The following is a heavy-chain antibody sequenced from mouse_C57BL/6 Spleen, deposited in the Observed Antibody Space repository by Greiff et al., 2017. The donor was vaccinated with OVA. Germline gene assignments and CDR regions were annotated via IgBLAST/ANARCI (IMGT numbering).Heavy chain of an antibody. V-gene: IGHV1-50*01. Sequence: QVQLQQPGAELVKPGASVKLSCKASGYTFTSYWMQWVKQRPGQGLEWIGEIDPSDSYTNYNQKFKGKATLTVDTSSSTAYMQLSSLTSEDSAVYYCARGGLWGFAYWGQGTLVTVSA. D-gene: IGHD3-3*01. CDR3: ARGGLWGFAY. J-gene: IGHJ3*01. CDR2: IDPSDSYT. CDR1: GYTFTSYW.